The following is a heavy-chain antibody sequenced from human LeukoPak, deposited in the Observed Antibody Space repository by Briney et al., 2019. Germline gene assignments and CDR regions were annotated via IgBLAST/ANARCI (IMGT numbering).Heavy chain of an antibody. CDR3: ARDQCGYSSSCYFDY. CDR1: GYTFTSYA. Sequence: GASVKVSCKASGYTFTSYAMHWVRQAPGQRLEWMGWINAGNGNTKYSQKFQGRVTITTDESTSTAYMELSSLRSEDTAVYYCARDQCGYSSSCYFDYWGQGTLVTVSS. V-gene: IGHV1-3*01. D-gene: IGHD6-6*01. CDR2: INAGNGNT. J-gene: IGHJ4*02.